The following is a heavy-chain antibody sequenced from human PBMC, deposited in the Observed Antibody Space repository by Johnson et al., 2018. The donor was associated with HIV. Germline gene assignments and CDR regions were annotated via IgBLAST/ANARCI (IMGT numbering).Heavy chain of an antibody. CDR2: INWNGGST. V-gene: IGHV3-20*04. D-gene: IGHD1-26*01. CDR1: GFTFDDYG. Sequence: SGGGVVRPGGSLRLSCAASGFTFDDYGMSWVRQAPGKGLEWISGINWNGGSTGYADSVKGRFTISRDNAKNSLYLQMNSLRAEDTALYYCATGENLKWELRFVDAFDIWGQGTMVTVSS. CDR3: ATGENLKWELRFVDAFDI. J-gene: IGHJ3*02.